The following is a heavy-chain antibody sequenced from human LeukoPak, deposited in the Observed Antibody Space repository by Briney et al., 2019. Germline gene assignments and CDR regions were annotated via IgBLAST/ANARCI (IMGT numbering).Heavy chain of an antibody. V-gene: IGHV1-46*01. Sequence: ASVTVSCKSSGYTFTGYYMHWVRQAPGQGLEWVGIINPSGGSTSYAQKFQGRVTMTRDMSTSTVYMELSSLRSEDTAVYNCARDWGDGGDPYFDYWGQGTLVTVSS. CDR3: ARDWGDGGDPYFDY. D-gene: IGHD4-23*01. CDR2: INPSGGST. J-gene: IGHJ4*02. CDR1: GYTFTGYY.